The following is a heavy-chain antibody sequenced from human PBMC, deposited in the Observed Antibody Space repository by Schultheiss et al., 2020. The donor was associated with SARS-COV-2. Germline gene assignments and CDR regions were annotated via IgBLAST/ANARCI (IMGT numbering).Heavy chain of an antibody. V-gene: IGHV3-48*03. J-gene: IGHJ2*01. D-gene: IGHD2-2*01. Sequence: GGSLRLSCAASGFTFSSYEMNWVRQAPGKGLEWVSYISSSGSTIYYADSVKGRFTISRDNAKNSLYLQMNSLRAEDTAVYYCAREADIVVVPAAYWYFDLWGRGTLVTVSS. CDR3: AREADIVVVPAAYWYFDL. CDR1: GFTFSSYE. CDR2: ISSSGSTI.